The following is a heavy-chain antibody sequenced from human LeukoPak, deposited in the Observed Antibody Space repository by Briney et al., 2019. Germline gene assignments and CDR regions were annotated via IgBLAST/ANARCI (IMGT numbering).Heavy chain of an antibody. CDR2: ISGSCGST. D-gene: IGHD3-9*01. J-gene: IGHJ5*02. CDR3: AKEILRYFDWLSPYNWFDP. CDR1: GFTFSSYA. Sequence: TGGSLRLSCAASGFTFSSYAMSWVRQAPGKGLEWVSAISGSCGSTFYADSVKGLFTISRDNSKNTLYLQLNSLRAEDTAVYYCAKEILRYFDWLSPYNWFDPWGQGTLVTVSS. V-gene: IGHV3-23*01.